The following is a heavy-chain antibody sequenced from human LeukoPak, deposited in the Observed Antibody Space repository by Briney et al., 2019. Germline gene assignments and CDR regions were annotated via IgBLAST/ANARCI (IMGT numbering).Heavy chain of an antibody. CDR2: IGTAGDT. D-gene: IGHD3-10*01. CDR3: AKIGLLWFGEKWDY. J-gene: IGHJ4*02. V-gene: IGHV3-13*01. Sequence: GGSLRLSCAASGFTFSSYDMHWVRQATGKGLEWVSVIGTAGDTYYPGSVKGRFTISRDNSKNTLYLQMNSLRAEDTAVYYCAKIGLLWFGEKWDYWGQGTLVTVSS. CDR1: GFTFSSYD.